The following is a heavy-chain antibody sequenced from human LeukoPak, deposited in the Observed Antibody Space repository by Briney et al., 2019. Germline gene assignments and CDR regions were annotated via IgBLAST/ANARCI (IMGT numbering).Heavy chain of an antibody. J-gene: IGHJ3*02. Sequence: PGGSLRLSCAASGFTFDDYGMNWVRQAPGKGLEWVSSINWNGGSTGYADSVKGRFTISRDNAKNSLYLQMSSLRAEDTALYYCAGDRIAVAGNDGFDIWGQGTMVTVSS. CDR3: AGDRIAVAGNDGFDI. CDR1: GFTFDDYG. D-gene: IGHD6-19*01. V-gene: IGHV3-20*04. CDR2: INWNGGST.